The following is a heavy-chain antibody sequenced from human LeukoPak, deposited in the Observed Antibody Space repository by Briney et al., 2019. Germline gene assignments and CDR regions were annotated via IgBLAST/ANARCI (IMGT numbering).Heavy chain of an antibody. J-gene: IGHJ6*02. CDR3: ARDLGGYYDYVWGSSYGMDV. Sequence: ASVKVSCKASGYTFSAYFMHWVRQAPGQGLEWMGWINPNSGGTNYAQKLQGRVTMTRDTSISTAYMELSGLRSDDTAVYYCARDLGGYYDYVWGSSYGMDVWGQGTTVTVSS. D-gene: IGHD3-16*01. CDR2: INPNSGGT. V-gene: IGHV1-2*02. CDR1: GYTFSAYF.